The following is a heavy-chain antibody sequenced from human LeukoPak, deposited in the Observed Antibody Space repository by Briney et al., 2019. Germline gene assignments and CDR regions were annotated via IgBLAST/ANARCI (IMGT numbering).Heavy chain of an antibody. CDR2: ISAYNGNT. J-gene: IGHJ5*02. Sequence: GASVKVSCKASGYTFTSYGISWVRQAPGQGLEWMGWISAYNGNTNYAQKLQGRVTMTTDTSTSTAYMELRSLRSDDTAVYYCARAIVVAATRQNWFDPWGQGTLVTVSS. D-gene: IGHD2-15*01. CDR3: ARAIVVAATRQNWFDP. CDR1: GYTFTSYG. V-gene: IGHV1-18*01.